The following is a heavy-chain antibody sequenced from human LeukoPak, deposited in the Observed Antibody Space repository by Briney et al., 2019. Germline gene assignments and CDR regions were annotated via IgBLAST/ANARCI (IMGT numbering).Heavy chain of an antibody. CDR2: IYSSGST. CDR3: ARDLSNGLTYSPFDY. J-gene: IGHJ4*02. CDR1: GGPISRYF. V-gene: IGHV4-4*07. Sequence: PSETLSLTCTVSGGPISRYFWSWIRQPAGKGLEWIGRIYSSGSTNYSPSLKSRAIMSVDTSKNQFSLKLASVTAADTAVYYCARDLSNGLTYSPFDYWGQGTLVTVSS. D-gene: IGHD2-8*01.